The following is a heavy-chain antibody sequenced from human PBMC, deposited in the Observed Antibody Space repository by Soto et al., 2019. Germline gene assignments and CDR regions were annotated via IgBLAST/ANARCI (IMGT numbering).Heavy chain of an antibody. CDR1: GGTFSSYA. CDR3: ARGRDYYDSSGANY. CDR2: IIPIFGTA. J-gene: IGHJ4*02. D-gene: IGHD3-22*01. V-gene: IGHV1-69*13. Sequence: GASVKVSCKASGGTFSSYAISWVRQAPGQGLEWMGGIIPIFGTANYAQKFQGRVTITADESTSTAYMELSSLRSEDTAVYYCARGRDYYDSSGANYWGQGTLVTVSS.